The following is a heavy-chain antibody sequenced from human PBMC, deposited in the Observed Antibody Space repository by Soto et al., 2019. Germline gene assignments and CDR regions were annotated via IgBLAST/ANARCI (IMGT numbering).Heavy chain of an antibody. D-gene: IGHD5-18*01. J-gene: IGHJ5*01. V-gene: IGHV4-61*01. CDR1: SGSVRDTSYY. CDR2: IYYSGNT. Sequence: PSETLSLTCSVSSGSVRDTSYYGSWIRQPPGKRLEWIGYIYYSGNTNYSPSLKSRVAISLDTSHNQFSLKLSSVTAADTAVYFCARIPVDTSMTYWLDPWGQGPLVTVSS. CDR3: ARIPVDTSMTYWLDP.